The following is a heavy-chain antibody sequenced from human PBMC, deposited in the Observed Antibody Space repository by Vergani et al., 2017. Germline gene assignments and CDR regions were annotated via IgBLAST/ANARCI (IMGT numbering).Heavy chain of an antibody. J-gene: IGHJ4*02. CDR3: ARDPEGTLDY. V-gene: IGHV3-33*01. Sequence: QVQLVESGGGVVQPGRSLRLSCAASGFTFSSYGMHWVRQAPGKGLEWVAVIWYDGSNKNYADSVKGRFTISRDNSKNTLYLQMNSLRAEDTAVYYCARDPEGTLDYWGQGTLVTVSS. CDR2: IWYDGSNK. CDR1: GFTFSSYG.